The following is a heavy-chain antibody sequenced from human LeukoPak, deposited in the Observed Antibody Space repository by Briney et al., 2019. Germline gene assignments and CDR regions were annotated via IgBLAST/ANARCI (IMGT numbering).Heavy chain of an antibody. CDR2: INAGNGNT. J-gene: IGHJ5*02. Sequence: GASVKVSCKASGYTFTSYAMHWVRQAPGQRLEWMGWINAGNGNTKYSQEFQGRVTITRDTSASTAYMELSSLRSEDMAVYYCARANYDSGDNWFDPWGQGTLVTVSS. D-gene: IGHD3-16*01. CDR1: GYTFTSYA. V-gene: IGHV1-3*03. CDR3: ARANYDSGDNWFDP.